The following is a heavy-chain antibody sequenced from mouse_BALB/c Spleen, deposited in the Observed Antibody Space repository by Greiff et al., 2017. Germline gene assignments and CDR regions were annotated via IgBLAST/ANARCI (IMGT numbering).Heavy chain of an antibody. CDR2: IRNKANGYTT. Sequence: EVKLVESGGGLVQPGGSLRLSCATSGFTFTDYYMSWVRQPPGKALEWLGFIRNKANGYTTEYSASVKGRFTISRDNSQSILYLQMNTLRAEDSATYYCARARSFDYWGQGTTLTVSS. CDR1: GFTFTDYY. V-gene: IGHV7-3*02. CDR3: ARARSFDY. J-gene: IGHJ2*01.